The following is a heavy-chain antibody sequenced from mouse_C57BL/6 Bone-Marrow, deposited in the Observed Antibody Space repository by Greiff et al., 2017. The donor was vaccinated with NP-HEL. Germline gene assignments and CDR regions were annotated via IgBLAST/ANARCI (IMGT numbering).Heavy chain of an antibody. Sequence: QVQLQQSGAELARPGASVKLSCKASGYTFTSYGISWVKQRTGQGLEWIGEIYPRSGNTYYNEKFKGKATLTADKSSSTAYMERRSLTSEDAAVYFCARRRVLLRYPDYWGQGTTLTVSS. D-gene: IGHD1-1*01. CDR3: ARRRVLLRYPDY. CDR1: GYTFTSYG. J-gene: IGHJ2*01. V-gene: IGHV1-81*01. CDR2: IYPRSGNT.